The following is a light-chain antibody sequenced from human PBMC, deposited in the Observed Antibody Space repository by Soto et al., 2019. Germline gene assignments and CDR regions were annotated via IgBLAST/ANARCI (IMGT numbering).Light chain of an antibody. J-gene: IGLJ2*01. CDR3: TSYTSGSTLVV. CDR2: DVS. CDR1: SSDVGNYNY. V-gene: IGLV2-14*03. Sequence: QSVLTQPASVSGSPGQSITFSCTGTSSDVGNYNYVSWYQHYPGKAPKLMIYDVSKRPSGVSNRFSGSKSGNTASLTISGLQAEDEADYYCTSYTSGSTLVVFGGGTKVTVL.